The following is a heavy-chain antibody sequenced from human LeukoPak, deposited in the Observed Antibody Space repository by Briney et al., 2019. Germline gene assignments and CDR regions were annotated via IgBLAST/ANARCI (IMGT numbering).Heavy chain of an antibody. CDR3: ARGPSGYHNT. V-gene: IGHV1-2*02. CDR1: GYTFTGYN. D-gene: IGHD5-12*01. J-gene: IGHJ4*02. Sequence: ASVKVSCKASGYTFTGYNIHWVRQAPGQGLEWMGWLNPKSGGTIYAQQFQGRVTMTRDTSISTAYMELSSLRSDDTAVYYCARGPSGYHNTGGQGTLVTVSS. CDR2: LNPKSGGT.